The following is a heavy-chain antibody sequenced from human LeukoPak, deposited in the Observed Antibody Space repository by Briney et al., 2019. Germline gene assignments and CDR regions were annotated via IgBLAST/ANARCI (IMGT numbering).Heavy chain of an antibody. J-gene: IGHJ4*02. CDR1: GYTFTGYY. D-gene: IGHD3-3*01. CDR2: INPNSGGT. V-gene: IGHV1-2*02. Sequence: GASVKVSCKASGYTFTGYYMHWVRQAPGQGLEWMGWINPNSGGTNYAQKFQGRVTMTRDTSISTAYMELSRLRPDDTAVYYCARGYDFWSGYYTKYYFDYWGQGTLVTVSS. CDR3: ARGYDFWSGYYTKYYFDY.